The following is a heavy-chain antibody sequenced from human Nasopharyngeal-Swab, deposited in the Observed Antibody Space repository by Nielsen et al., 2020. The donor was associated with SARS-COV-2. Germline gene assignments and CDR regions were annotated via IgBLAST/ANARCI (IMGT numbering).Heavy chain of an antibody. CDR1: GFTFDDYT. D-gene: IGHD2/OR15-2a*01. J-gene: IGHJ4*02. V-gene: IGHV3-9*01. CDR3: AKDLRGPYFF. CDR2: INWNSGSK. Sequence: SLKISCAASGFTFDDYTMYWVRQAPGEGLEWVSGINWNSGSKGYADSVKGRFTISRDNSKNTLSLQMNSLRAEDTAVYYCAKDLRGPYFFWGQGTLVTVSS.